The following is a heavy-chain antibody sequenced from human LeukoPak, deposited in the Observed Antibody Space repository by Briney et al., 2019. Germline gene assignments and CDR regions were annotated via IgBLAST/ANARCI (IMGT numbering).Heavy chain of an antibody. Sequence: SETLSLTCTVSGGSISSYSWNWIRQPAGKGLEWIGGIYYSGSTYYNPSLKSRVTISVDTSKNQFSLKLSSVTAADTAVYYCARMRYRFGLDYWGQGTLVTVSS. D-gene: IGHD3-16*01. CDR3: ARMRYRFGLDY. CDR1: GGSISSYS. CDR2: IYYSGST. J-gene: IGHJ4*02. V-gene: IGHV4-4*07.